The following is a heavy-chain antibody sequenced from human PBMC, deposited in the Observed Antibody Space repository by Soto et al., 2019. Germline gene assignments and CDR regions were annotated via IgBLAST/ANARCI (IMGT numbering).Heavy chain of an antibody. CDR3: ATTPYAYQRFFEWLEKLGAFDI. CDR2: IIPIFGTA. CDR1: GATFSSYA. J-gene: IGHJ3*02. V-gene: IGHV1-69*06. D-gene: IGHD3-3*01. Sequence: ASVKVSCKASGATFSSYAISWVRQAPGQGLEWMGGIIPIFGTANYAQKFQGRVTITADKSTSTAYMELSSMRSEDTAVYYCATTPYAYQRFFEWLEKLGAFDIWGQGPMVTVSS.